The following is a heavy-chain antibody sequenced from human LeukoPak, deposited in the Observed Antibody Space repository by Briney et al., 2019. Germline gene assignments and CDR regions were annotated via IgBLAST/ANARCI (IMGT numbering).Heavy chain of an antibody. V-gene: IGHV4-34*01. Sequence: SETLSLTCAVYGESSFSSYYWSWIRQTPGGALEWIGEINHSGYTNYNPSLKSRVTLPIDTSKNQFSLRLNSVTAADTAVYYCSRQVVGNDYWGQGTLVTVSS. CDR2: INHSGYT. D-gene: IGHD3-22*01. J-gene: IGHJ4*02. CDR1: GESSFSSYY. CDR3: SRQVVGNDY.